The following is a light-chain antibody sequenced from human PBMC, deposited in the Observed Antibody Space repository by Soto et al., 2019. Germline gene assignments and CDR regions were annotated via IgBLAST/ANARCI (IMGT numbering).Light chain of an antibody. CDR3: CSYGGSSTFDV. Sequence: QSVLTQPASVSGSPGQSITISCTGSSSDVRNYHLISWYQQYPGKAPKLIIYEGSKRPSGVSNRFSGSRSGNTASLTISGLHPGDEAHYSCCSYGGSSTFDVYGTRTKVTV. J-gene: IGLJ1*01. V-gene: IGLV2-23*03. CDR2: EGS. CDR1: SSDVRNYHL.